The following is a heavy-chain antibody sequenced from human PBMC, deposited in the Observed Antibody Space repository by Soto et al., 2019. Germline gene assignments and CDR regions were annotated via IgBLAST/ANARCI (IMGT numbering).Heavy chain of an antibody. CDR2: ISSSSSYI. V-gene: IGHV3-21*01. Sequence: GGSLRLSCAASGFTFSSYSMNWVRQAPGKGLEWVSSISSSSSYIYYADSVKGRFTISRDNAKNSLYLQMNSLRAEDTAVYYCARESRRDGYGGYWGQGTLVTVSS. CDR3: ARESRRDGYGGY. CDR1: GFTFSSYS. J-gene: IGHJ4*02. D-gene: IGHD5-12*01.